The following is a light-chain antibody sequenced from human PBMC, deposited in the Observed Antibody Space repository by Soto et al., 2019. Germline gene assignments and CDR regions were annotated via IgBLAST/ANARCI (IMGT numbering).Light chain of an antibody. Sequence: DIQRTQSPSSLFASVGDSVTITCRASQSINIYLSWYQQKQGKAPKILINVASTLQSGVPSRFSGSGSGTEGTLTISSLQPDDCATYDGQHFDSYPEAFGQGTKVDIK. CDR1: QSINIY. J-gene: IGKJ1*01. V-gene: IGKV1-9*01. CDR3: QHFDSYPEA. CDR2: VAS.